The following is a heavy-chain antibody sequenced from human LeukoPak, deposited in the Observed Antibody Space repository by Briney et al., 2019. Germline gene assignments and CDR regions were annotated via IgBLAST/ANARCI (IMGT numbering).Heavy chain of an antibody. CDR3: ARFSSGSNWFDA. CDR2: MSYSGNT. J-gene: IGHJ5*02. CDR1: GASISSQF. Sequence: SETLSLTCTVSGASISSQFWSWVRQPPGKRPEYIGYMSYSGNTNYNPSLRSRVTISLDTSKNQFSLKPSSLPAADTAVYYCARFSSGSNWFDAWGQGTLVTVSS. V-gene: IGHV4-59*11.